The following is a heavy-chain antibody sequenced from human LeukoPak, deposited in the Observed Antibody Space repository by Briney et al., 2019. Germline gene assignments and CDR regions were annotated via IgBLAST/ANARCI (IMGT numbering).Heavy chain of an antibody. D-gene: IGHD6-19*01. V-gene: IGHV4-39*07. CDR2: IYYSGST. CDR3: ARVWVWYSSGWPWYFDL. Sequence: PSETLSLTCTVSGGSISSSSYYWGWIRQPPGKGLEWIGSIYYSGSTYYNPSLKSRVTISVDTSKNQFSLKLSSVTAADTAVYYCARVWVWYSSGWPWYFDLWGRGTLVTVSS. J-gene: IGHJ2*01. CDR1: GGSISSSSYY.